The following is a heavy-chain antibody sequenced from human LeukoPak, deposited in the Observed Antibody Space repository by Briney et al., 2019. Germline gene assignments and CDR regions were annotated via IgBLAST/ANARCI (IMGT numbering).Heavy chain of an antibody. CDR1: GGSFSGYY. J-gene: IGHJ6*02. CDR2: INHSGST. D-gene: IGHD6-13*01. Sequence: MPSETLSLTCAVYGGSFSGYYWSWIRQPPGKGLEWIGEINHSGSTNYNPSPKSRVTISVDTSKNQFSLKLSSVTAADTAVYYCARGALYSSSWIYYYYYGTDVWGQGTTVTVSS. V-gene: IGHV4-34*01. CDR3: ARGALYSSSWIYYYYYGTDV.